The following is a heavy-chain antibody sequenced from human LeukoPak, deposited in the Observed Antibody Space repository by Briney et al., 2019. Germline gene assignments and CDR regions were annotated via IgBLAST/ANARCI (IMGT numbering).Heavy chain of an antibody. J-gene: IGHJ3*02. CDR2: ISSGGTYK. D-gene: IGHD4-17*01. Sequence: GGSLRPSCAASRFTFSDYTMNWVRQAPGKGLEWVSSISSGGTYKYYADSVKGRFTISRDNAQNSLYLQMNSLRAEDSSVYYCARPTTVTTISADAFDIWGQGTMVTVSS. V-gene: IGHV3-21*01. CDR1: RFTFSDYT. CDR3: ARPTTVTTISADAFDI.